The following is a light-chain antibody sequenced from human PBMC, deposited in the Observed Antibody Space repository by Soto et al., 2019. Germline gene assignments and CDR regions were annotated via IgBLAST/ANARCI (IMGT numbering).Light chain of an antibody. Sequence: QSVLTQPASVSGSPGQSITISCTGTTSDVSIYNYVSWYQKHPGKAPKLMIYGVSNRPSGVSNRFSGAKSGHTASLTISGLKVEDEADYYCCSYTRSNNYVFGPGTRSPX. J-gene: IGLJ1*01. CDR3: CSYTRSNNYV. V-gene: IGLV2-14*01. CDR2: GVS. CDR1: TSDVSIYNY.